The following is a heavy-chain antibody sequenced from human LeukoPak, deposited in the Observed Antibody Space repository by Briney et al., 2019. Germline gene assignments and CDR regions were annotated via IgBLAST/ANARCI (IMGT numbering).Heavy chain of an antibody. CDR1: GFTFTNYS. CDR2: VSGSNDNT. Sequence: GGSLRLSCADSGFTFTNYSMSWVRQAPGKGLEWVSAVSGSNDNTYYADSVKGRFTISRDNSKNTLYLQMNSLRAEDTAVYHCAKGASFLVAAATSFFDYWGQGTLVTVSS. CDR3: AKGASFLVAAATSFFDY. D-gene: IGHD1-26*01. V-gene: IGHV3-23*01. J-gene: IGHJ4*02.